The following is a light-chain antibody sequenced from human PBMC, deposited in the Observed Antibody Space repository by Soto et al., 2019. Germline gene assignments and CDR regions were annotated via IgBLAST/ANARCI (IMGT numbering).Light chain of an antibody. CDR2: GAS. Sequence: ELVLTQSPGTLSLSPGERATLSCRASRGVSSGYLAWYQQKPGQAPRLLMYGASTRAPGIPDRLSGSGSGTDFTLTISRLEPEDSAVYYCQQYGNSPPTFGGGTKVDIK. CDR3: QQYGNSPPT. V-gene: IGKV3-20*01. CDR1: RGVSSGY. J-gene: IGKJ4*01.